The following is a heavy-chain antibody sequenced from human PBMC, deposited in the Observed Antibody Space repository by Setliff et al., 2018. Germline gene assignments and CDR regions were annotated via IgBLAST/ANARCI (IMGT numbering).Heavy chain of an antibody. J-gene: IGHJ3*02. V-gene: IGHV4-34*01. Sequence: SETLSLTCTVYGGSLSDYYWSWIRQPPGKGLEWIVEINHYGSTKYKSSLKSRVTISVDTSKNQFSLKLNSVTAADTAVYYCARRWNFGPYGSGIHDGFDMWGQGTMVTVSS. CDR2: INHYGST. D-gene: IGHD3-10*01. CDR1: GGSLSDYY. CDR3: ARRWNFGPYGSGIHDGFDM.